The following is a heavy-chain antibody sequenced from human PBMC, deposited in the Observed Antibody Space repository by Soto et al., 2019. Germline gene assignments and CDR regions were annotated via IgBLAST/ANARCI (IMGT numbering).Heavy chain of an antibody. CDR1: GGSISGYY. CDR3: ARTYYDFWSTYPYFDY. J-gene: IGHJ4*01. D-gene: IGHD3-3*01. CDR2: IYDSASP. Sequence: QVQLQESGPGLVKPSETLSLTCTVSGGSISGYYWSWIRQPPGKGLVWIGYIYDSASPNYNPSLKSRVTISVDTSKNQFSLRLSSVTTADTAVYYCARTYYDFWSTYPYFDYWGHGSLVTVSS. V-gene: IGHV4-59*01.